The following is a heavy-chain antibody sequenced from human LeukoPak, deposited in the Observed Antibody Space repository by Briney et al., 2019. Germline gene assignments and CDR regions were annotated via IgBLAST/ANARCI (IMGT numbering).Heavy chain of an antibody. D-gene: IGHD3-16*01. CDR1: GFTFDDHG. V-gene: IGHV3-23*01. J-gene: IGHJ4*02. Sequence: PGGSLRLSCAASGFTFDDHGMSWVRQAPGKGLEWVSGISGSGHRTYYADSVKGRFTISRDNSKSTLYLQMNSLRAEDTAVYYCAKDWGEYFDYVWGSFTSFDSWGQGTLVTVSS. CDR2: ISGSGHRT. CDR3: AKDWGEYFDYVWGSFTSFDS.